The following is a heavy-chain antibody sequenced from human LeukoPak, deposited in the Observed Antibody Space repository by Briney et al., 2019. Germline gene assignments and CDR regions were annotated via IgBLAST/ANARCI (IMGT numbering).Heavy chain of an antibody. J-gene: IGHJ6*02. CDR3: ARGLGEKYYYYGMDV. V-gene: IGHV3-30*04. CDR2: ISYDGSNK. CDR1: GFTFSSYA. Sequence: GGSLRLSCAASGFTFSSYAMHWVRQAPGKGLEWVAVISYDGSNKYYADSVKGRFTISRDNSKNTLYLQMNSLRAEDTAVYYCARGLGEKYYYYGMDVWGQGTTVTVSS. D-gene: IGHD4-17*01.